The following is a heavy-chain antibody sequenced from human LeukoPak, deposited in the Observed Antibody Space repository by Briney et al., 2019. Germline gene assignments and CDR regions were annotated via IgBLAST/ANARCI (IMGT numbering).Heavy chain of an antibody. CDR2: INTNTGNP. J-gene: IGHJ4*02. Sequence: ASVKVSCKASGYTFTSYAMNWVRQAPGQGLEWMGWINTNTGNPTYAQGFTGRFVFSLDTSVSTAYLQISSLKAEDTAVYYCARGLVGYDFWSGYSSPFDYWGQGTLVTVSS. CDR3: ARGLVGYDFWSGYSSPFDY. CDR1: GYTFTSYA. V-gene: IGHV7-4-1*02. D-gene: IGHD3-3*01.